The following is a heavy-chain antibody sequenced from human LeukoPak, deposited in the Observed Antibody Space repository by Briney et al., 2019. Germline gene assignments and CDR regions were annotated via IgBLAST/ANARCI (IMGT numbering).Heavy chain of an antibody. Sequence: GGFLRLSCAASGFTFSGSAMHWVRQASGKGLEWVGRIRSKANSYATAYAASVKGRFTISRDDSKNTAYLQMNSLKTEDTAVYYCTTITPIDYWGQGTLVTVSS. D-gene: IGHD3-10*01. CDR3: TTITPIDY. J-gene: IGHJ4*02. CDR2: IRSKANSYAT. V-gene: IGHV3-73*01. CDR1: GFTFSGSA.